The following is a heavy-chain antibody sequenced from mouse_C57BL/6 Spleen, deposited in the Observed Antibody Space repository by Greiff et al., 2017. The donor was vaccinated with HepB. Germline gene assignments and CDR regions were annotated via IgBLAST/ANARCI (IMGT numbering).Heavy chain of an antibody. J-gene: IGHJ2*01. CDR2: IDPETGGT. CDR1: GYTFTDYE. Sequence: VQLQQSGAELVRPGASVTLSCTASGYTFTDYEMHWVKQTPVHGLEWIGAIDPETGGTAYNQKFKGKAILTADKSSSTAYMELRSLTSEDSAVYYWTRRGGYTVVPYYFDYWGQGTTLTVSS. D-gene: IGHD1-1*01. V-gene: IGHV1-15*01. CDR3: TRRGGYTVVPYYFDY.